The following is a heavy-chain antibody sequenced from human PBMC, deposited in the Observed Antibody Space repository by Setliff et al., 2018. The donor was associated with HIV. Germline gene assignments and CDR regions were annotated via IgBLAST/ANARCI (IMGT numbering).Heavy chain of an antibody. J-gene: IGHJ4*02. CDR1: GGSVSDTNYY. Sequence: PSETLSLTCSVSGGSVSDTNYYWGWIRQPPGKGLEWIGSIFYSGKTNYNPSLKSRVTISLDTSKNQFSLKLSSVIAADTAVYYCARGAELLWFGELHNIPYFDYWGQGTLVTVSS. V-gene: IGHV4-39*07. CDR2: IFYSGKT. CDR3: ARGAELLWFGELHNIPYFDY. D-gene: IGHD3-10*01.